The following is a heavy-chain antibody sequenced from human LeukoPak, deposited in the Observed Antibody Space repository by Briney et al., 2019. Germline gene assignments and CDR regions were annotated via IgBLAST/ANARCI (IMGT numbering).Heavy chain of an antibody. CDR1: GFTFSSYA. J-gene: IGHJ4*02. V-gene: IGHV3-23*01. CDR2: ISGCGGST. D-gene: IGHD2-15*01. Sequence: GGSLRLSCAASGFTFSSYAMSWVRQAPGKGLEWVSAISGCGGSTYYADSVKGRFTISRDNSKNTLYLQMNSLRAEDTAVYYCAKVRGGYCSGGSCGYFDYWGQGTLVTVSS. CDR3: AKVRGGYCSGGSCGYFDY.